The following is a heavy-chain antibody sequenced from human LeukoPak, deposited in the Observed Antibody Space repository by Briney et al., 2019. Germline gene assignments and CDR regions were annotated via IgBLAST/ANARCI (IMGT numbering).Heavy chain of an antibody. CDR1: GFIISSFG. CDR2: VSYDGTKK. Sequence: PGGSQRLSCAASGFIISSFGMHWVRQAPGKGLEWVAVVSYDGTKKYYADSVKGRFTISRDNSKNTLYLQMNSLRAEDTAVYYCARGTTMLGYWGQGTLVTVSS. CDR3: ARGTTMLGY. D-gene: IGHD1-14*01. J-gene: IGHJ4*02. V-gene: IGHV3-30*03.